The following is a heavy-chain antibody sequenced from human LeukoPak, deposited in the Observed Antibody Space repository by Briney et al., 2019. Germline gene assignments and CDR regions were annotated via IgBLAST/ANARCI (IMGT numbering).Heavy chain of an antibody. J-gene: IGHJ4*02. V-gene: IGHV1-46*01. Sequence: ASVKVSCKAAGYSFVNYYMHWVRQAPGQGLEWMAIINPSGGGTTYAEKFQGRVTVTMDSSTRTVYMDLSSLRSDDTAMYYCARGDRLPGYSAPVGDYWGQGTLVIVPS. CDR1: GYSFVNYY. CDR3: ARGDRLPGYSAPVGDY. D-gene: IGHD3-9*01. CDR2: INPSGGGT.